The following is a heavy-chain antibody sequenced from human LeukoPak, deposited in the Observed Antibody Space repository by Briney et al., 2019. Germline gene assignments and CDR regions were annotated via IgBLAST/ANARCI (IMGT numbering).Heavy chain of an antibody. CDR3: ARPWVDAFDI. Sequence: PSETLSLTCIVSGDSISNYYWTWLRQPPGKGLEWIGYIYYSGNTNYNPSFKSRVTMSIDTSKNHFSLKLTSVTAADTAVYYCARPWVDAFDIWGQGTMVTVSS. CDR1: GDSISNYY. J-gene: IGHJ3*02. V-gene: IGHV4-59*01. D-gene: IGHD1-26*01. CDR2: IYYSGNT.